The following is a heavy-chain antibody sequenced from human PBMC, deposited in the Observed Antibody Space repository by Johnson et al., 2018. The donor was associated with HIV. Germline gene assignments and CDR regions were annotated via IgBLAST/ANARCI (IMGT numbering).Heavy chain of an antibody. D-gene: IGHD3-10*01. J-gene: IGHJ3*01. CDR2: TNSDGTTT. V-gene: IGHV3-74*01. CDR1: GLIFSRSW. CDR3: AIAPEVRGVDAFDV. Sequence: VQLVESGGGLVQPGGSLRLSCAASGLIFSRSWMHWVRQAPGKGLVWVSRTNSDGTTTNYADSVKGRCTISRDNSKNTLYLQMNILRAEDTAVYYCAIAPEVRGVDAFDVWGQGTMVTVSS.